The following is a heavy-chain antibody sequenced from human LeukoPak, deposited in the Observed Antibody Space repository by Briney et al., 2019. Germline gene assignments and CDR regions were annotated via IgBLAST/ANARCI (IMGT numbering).Heavy chain of an antibody. J-gene: IGHJ4*02. Sequence: SETLSLTCAVYGGSFSGYYWSWIRQPPGKGLEWIGEINHSGSTNYNPSLKSRVTISVDTSKKQLSLKLSSVTAADTAVYYCARDGYCSSTSCSDYWGQGTLVTVSS. CDR3: ARDGYCSSTSCSDY. D-gene: IGHD2-2*01. CDR2: INHSGST. V-gene: IGHV4-34*01. CDR1: GGSFSGYY.